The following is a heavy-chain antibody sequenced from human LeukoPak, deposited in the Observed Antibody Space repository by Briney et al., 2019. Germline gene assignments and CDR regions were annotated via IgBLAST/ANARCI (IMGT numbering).Heavy chain of an antibody. Sequence: SETLSLTCTVSGGSVSSGSYYWSWIRQPPGKGLEWIGYIYYSGSTNYNPSLKSRVTISVDTSKNQFSLKLSSVTAADTAVYYCARDRRLGYCSGGSCYEYYFDYWAREPWSPSPQ. D-gene: IGHD2-15*01. CDR1: GGSVSSGSYY. CDR2: IYYSGST. J-gene: IGHJ4*02. CDR3: ARDRRLGYCSGGSCYEYYFDY. V-gene: IGHV4-61*01.